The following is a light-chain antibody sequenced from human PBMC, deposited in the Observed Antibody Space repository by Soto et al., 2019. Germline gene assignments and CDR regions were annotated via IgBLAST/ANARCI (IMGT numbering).Light chain of an antibody. CDR2: GAS. CDR1: QSVSSSY. Sequence: DIVLTQSPGTLSLSPGERATLSCRASQSVSSSYLAWYQQKPGQAPRLLIYGASSRATGIPDRCSGSRSGTDFTLTISRLEPEDFAVYYCQQYGSSPGYTFGQGTKLEIK. CDR3: QQYGSSPGYT. V-gene: IGKV3-20*01. J-gene: IGKJ2*01.